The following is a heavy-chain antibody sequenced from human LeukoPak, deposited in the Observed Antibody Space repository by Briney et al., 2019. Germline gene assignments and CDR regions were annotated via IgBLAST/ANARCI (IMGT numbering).Heavy chain of an antibody. V-gene: IGHV3-7*01. CDR1: GFTFSSYA. CDR2: IKQDGSEK. J-gene: IGHJ6*02. Sequence: PGGSLRLSCAASGFTFSSYAMSWVRQAPGKGLEWVANIKQDGSEKYYVDSVKGRFTISRDNAKNSLYLQMNSLRAEDTAVYYCASTYNWNVRYGMDVWGQGTTVTVSS. CDR3: ASTYNWNVRYGMDV. D-gene: IGHD1-1*01.